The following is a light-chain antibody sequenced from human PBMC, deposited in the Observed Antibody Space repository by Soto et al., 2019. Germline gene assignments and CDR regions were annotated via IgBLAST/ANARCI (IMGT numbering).Light chain of an antibody. V-gene: IGLV2-23*02. CDR3: SSYVGSTTYVV. J-gene: IGLJ2*01. CDR2: EVS. Sequence: QSALTQPASVSGSPGQSITISCTGTSSDVGSYDLVSWYQHHPGKAPKVMIYEVSKRPSGLSNRFSASKSGNTASLTISGLQAEDEADYYCSSYVGSTTYVVFGGGTKVTVL. CDR1: SSDVGSYDL.